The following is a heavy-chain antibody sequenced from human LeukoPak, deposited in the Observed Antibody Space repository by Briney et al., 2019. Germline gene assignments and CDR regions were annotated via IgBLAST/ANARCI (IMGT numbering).Heavy chain of an antibody. Sequence: SSETLSLTCAVSGGSISSGGYSWSWIRQPPGKGLEWIGYIYHSGSTHYNPSLKSRVTISVDRSKNQFSLKLSSVTAADTAVYYCARGGGYSYGYAFDYWGQGTLVTVSS. CDR3: ARGGGYSYGYAFDY. J-gene: IGHJ4*02. CDR2: IYHSGST. D-gene: IGHD5-18*01. CDR1: GGSISSGGYS. V-gene: IGHV4-30-2*01.